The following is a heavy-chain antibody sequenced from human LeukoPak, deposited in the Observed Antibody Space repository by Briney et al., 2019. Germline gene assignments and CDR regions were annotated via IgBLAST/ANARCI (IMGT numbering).Heavy chain of an antibody. J-gene: IGHJ6*02. CDR3: AKDMGYFTGMDV. CDR1: GFTFSSYA. D-gene: IGHD2-8*01. Sequence: PGGSLRLSCAASGFTFSSYAMSWVRQAPGKGLEWVSAIRGSGGSTYYADSVRGRFTISRDNSKNTLYLQMNSLRAEDTAVYYCAKDMGYFTGMDVWGQGTTVTVSS. V-gene: IGHV3-23*01. CDR2: IRGSGGST.